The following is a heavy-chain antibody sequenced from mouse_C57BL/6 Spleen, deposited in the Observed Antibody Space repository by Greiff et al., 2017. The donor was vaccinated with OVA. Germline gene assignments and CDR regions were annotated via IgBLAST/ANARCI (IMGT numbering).Heavy chain of an antibody. Sequence: EVQEVESGGDLVKPGGSLKLSCAASGFTFSSYGMSWVRQTPDKRLEWVATISSGGSYTYYPDSVKGRFTISRDNAKNTLYLQMSSLKSEDTAMYYCARLLSSYYAMDYWGQGTSVTVSS. J-gene: IGHJ4*01. CDR1: GFTFSSYG. V-gene: IGHV5-6*01. D-gene: IGHD6-5*01. CDR3: ARLLSSYYAMDY. CDR2: ISSGGSYT.